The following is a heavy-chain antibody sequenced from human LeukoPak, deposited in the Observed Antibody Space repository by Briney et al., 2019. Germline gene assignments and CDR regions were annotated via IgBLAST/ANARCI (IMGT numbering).Heavy chain of an antibody. CDR1: GFSFSSYT. Sequence: PGGSLRLSCSASGFSFSSYTMTWVRQAPGKGPEWVSIISGGGDTTFYTDSVKGRFTISRDNSKNTLYLQMNSLRAEDTAVYYCARGADTGYSSDSWGQGTLVTVSS. J-gene: IGHJ5*02. CDR2: ISGGGDTT. V-gene: IGHV3-23*01. CDR3: ARGADTGYSSDS. D-gene: IGHD6-19*01.